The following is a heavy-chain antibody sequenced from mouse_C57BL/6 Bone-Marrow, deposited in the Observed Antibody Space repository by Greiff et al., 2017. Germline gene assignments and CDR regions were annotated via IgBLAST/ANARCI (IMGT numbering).Heavy chain of an antibody. D-gene: IGHD1-1*01. CDR1: GYTFTDYY. CDR3: ARSGTTVPYAMDD. J-gene: IGHJ4*01. Sequence: VQLQQSGPVLVKPGASVKMSCKASGYTFTDYYMNWVKQSHGKSLEWIGVINPYNGGTSYNQKFKGKATLTVDKSSSTAYMELNSLTSEDSAVYYCARSGTTVPYAMDDWGQGTSVTVSS. V-gene: IGHV1-19*01. CDR2: INPYNGGT.